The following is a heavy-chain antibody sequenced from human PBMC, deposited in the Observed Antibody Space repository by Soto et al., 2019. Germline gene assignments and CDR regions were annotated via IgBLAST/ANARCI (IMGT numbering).Heavy chain of an antibody. D-gene: IGHD2-15*01. CDR3: ARRYCSGGSCYSGPINRDLLNWFDP. CDR2: INHSGST. Sequence: SETLSLTCAVYGGSFSGYYWSWIRQPPGKGLEWIGEINHSGSTNYNPSLKSRVTISVDTSKNQFSLKLSSVTAADTAVYYCARRYCSGGSCYSGPINRDLLNWFDPWGQGTLVTVSS. V-gene: IGHV4-34*01. J-gene: IGHJ5*02. CDR1: GGSFSGYY.